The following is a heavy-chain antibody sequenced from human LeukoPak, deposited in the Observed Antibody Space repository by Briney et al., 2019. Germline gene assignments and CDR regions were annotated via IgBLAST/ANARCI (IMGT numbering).Heavy chain of an antibody. Sequence: GGSLRLSCAASGFTFSSYAMSWVRQAPGKGLEWVSAISGSGGSTYYADSVKGRFTISRDNSKNTLYLQMNSLRAEDTAVYYCAKKRLLAGSGFLTETGVVVPAAPFDYWGQGTLVTVSS. CDR2: ISGSGGST. D-gene: IGHD2-2*01. CDR3: AKKRLLAGSGFLTETGVVVPAAPFDY. J-gene: IGHJ4*02. CDR1: GFTFSSYA. V-gene: IGHV3-23*01.